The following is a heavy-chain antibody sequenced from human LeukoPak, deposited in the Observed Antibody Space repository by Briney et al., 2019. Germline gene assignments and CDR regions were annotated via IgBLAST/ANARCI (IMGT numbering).Heavy chain of an antibody. Sequence: SETLSLTCTVSGDSINSYYWSGIRQPPGKGLEWIGYIYYSGSTNYNPSLKSRVTISVDTSKNQFSLKLSSVTAADTAVYYCAREFYDILTGYYYGMDVWGKGTTVTVSS. CDR3: AREFYDILTGYYYGMDV. J-gene: IGHJ6*04. D-gene: IGHD3-9*01. CDR1: GDSINSYY. CDR2: IYYSGST. V-gene: IGHV4-59*01.